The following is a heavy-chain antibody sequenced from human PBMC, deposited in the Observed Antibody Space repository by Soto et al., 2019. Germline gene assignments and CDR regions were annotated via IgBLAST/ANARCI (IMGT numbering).Heavy chain of an antibody. J-gene: IGHJ4*02. V-gene: IGHV3-33*01. CDR2: IWFDGSNK. CDR1: GFTFSSYG. CDR3: ATTGPY. Sequence: GGSLRLSCAASGFTFSSYGMHWVRQAPGKGPEWVAVIWFDGSNKFYADSVKGRFTISRDNSKNTVSLQMNSLRDEDSAAYYCATTGPYWGQGTLVTVSS.